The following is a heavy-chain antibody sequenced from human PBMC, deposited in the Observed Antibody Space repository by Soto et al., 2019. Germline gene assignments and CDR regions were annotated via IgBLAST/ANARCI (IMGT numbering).Heavy chain of an antibody. D-gene: IGHD2-21*02. CDR2: ISLYHHST. CDR3: ARELYSCGGDCPYYMDY. J-gene: IGHJ4*02. Sequence: ASVKVFCKTSGYPFTDYFIHWVRQAPGQGLEWMGIISLYHHSTSYAQKFQGRLTVTADTSTTTVYMDLSSLTSEDSAVYWCARELYSCGGDCPYYMDYWGQGTLVTVS. V-gene: IGHV1-46*01. CDR1: GYPFTDYF.